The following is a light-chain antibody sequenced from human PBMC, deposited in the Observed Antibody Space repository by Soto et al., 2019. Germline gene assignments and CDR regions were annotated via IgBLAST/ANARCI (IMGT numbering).Light chain of an antibody. CDR1: SSDVGAYNY. CDR3: SSYTSNTTPYV. V-gene: IGLV2-14*01. J-gene: IGLJ1*01. Sequence: SVLTQPAYVSGSPGQSIAISCTGTSSDVGAYNYVSWYQQHPGKVPKLVIYDVTNRPSGVSDRFSGSKSGNTASLTISGLQAEDEADYYCSSYTSNTTPYVFGTGTKVTVL. CDR2: DVT.